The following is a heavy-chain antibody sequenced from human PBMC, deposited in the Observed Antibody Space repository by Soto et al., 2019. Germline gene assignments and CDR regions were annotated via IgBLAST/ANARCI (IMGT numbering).Heavy chain of an antibody. CDR3: TRANWYSEY. D-gene: IGHD7-27*01. V-gene: IGHV4-59*11. Sequence: QVQLQESGPGLVKPSETQSLTCSVSGGSISNHYWSWIRQPPGKGLEWIGYIYYNGNTNYNPSLKSRVTMSVDTSRNQSSLELTTVTAADTAVYDCTRANWYSEYWGQGTLVTVSS. J-gene: IGHJ4*02. CDR1: GGSISNHY. CDR2: IYYNGNT.